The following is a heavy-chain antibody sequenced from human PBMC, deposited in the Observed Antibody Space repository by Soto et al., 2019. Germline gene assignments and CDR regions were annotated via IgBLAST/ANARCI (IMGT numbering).Heavy chain of an antibody. CDR2: ISGSGVST. V-gene: IGHV3-23*01. D-gene: IGHD2-21*02. CDR1: GFTFSTYG. CDR3: TRGVTTGN. Sequence: EVQLLESGGGLVQPGGSLRLSCAASGFTFSTYGMSWVRQAPGKGLEWVSGISGSGVSTYYVDSVKGRFTISRDNSKNMLFLQMNSLRAEDTAVYYCTRGVTTGNWGQGTLVTVSS. J-gene: IGHJ4*02.